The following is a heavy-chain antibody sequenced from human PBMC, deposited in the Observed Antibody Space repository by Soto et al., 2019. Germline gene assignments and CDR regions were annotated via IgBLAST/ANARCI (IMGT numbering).Heavy chain of an antibody. Sequence: QVQLQESGPGLVKPSQTLSLTCTVSGGSISSGGYYWSWIRQHPGKVLEWIGYIYYSGSTYYNPSRKSRVTISVDTSKNQCSLKLSSVTAADTAVYYCAREAASYRGWFDPWGQGTLVTVS. D-gene: IGHD1-26*01. J-gene: IGHJ5*02. CDR1: GGSISSGGYY. V-gene: IGHV4-31*03. CDR2: IYYSGST. CDR3: AREAASYRGWFDP.